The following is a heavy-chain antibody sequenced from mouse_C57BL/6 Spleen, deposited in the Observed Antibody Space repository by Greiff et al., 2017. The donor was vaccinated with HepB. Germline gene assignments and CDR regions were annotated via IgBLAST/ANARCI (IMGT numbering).Heavy chain of an antibody. CDR3: ARSPPWYFDV. V-gene: IGHV2-2*01. Sequence: VKLMESGPGLVQPSQSLSITCTVSGFSLTSYGVHWVRQSPGKGLEWLGVIWSGGNTYYNAAFISRLSISKDNSKSPVFFKMNSLQADDTAIYYSARSPPWYFDVWGTGTTVTVSS. CDR1: GFSLTSYG. J-gene: IGHJ1*03. CDR2: IWSGGNT.